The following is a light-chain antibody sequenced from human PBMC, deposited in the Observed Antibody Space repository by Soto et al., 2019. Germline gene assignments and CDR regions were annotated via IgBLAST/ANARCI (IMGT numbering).Light chain of an antibody. Sequence: QSALTQPASVSGSPGQSSTISCTGARTDVDGYDYVSWYQQHPGQAPKLMIYDVNNRPSGVSYRFSGSKSGDTASLTISGLQAEDDADYYCSSYTSSAPFYVFGTGTKVTVL. V-gene: IGLV2-14*03. J-gene: IGLJ1*01. CDR2: DVN. CDR1: RTDVDGYDY. CDR3: SSYTSSAPFYV.